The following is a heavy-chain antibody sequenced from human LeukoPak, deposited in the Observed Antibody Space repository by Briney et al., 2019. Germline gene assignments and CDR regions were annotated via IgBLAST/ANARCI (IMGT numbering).Heavy chain of an antibody. CDR2: INPNSGGT. CDR3: ARDKYYYDSSGYYYTPVDY. V-gene: IGHV1-2*02. Sequence: ASVKVSCKASGYTFTGYFMHWVRQAPGQGLEWMGWINPNSGGTNYAQKFQGRVTMTRDTSISTAYMELSSLRSEDTAVYYCARDKYYYDSSGYYYTPVDYWGQGTLVTVSS. CDR1: GYTFTGYF. J-gene: IGHJ4*02. D-gene: IGHD3-22*01.